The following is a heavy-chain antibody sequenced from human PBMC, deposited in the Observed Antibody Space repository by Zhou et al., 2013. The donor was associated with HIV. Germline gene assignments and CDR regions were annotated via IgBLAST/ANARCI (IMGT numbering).Heavy chain of an antibody. J-gene: IGHJ6*03. CDR1: GGTFSRYA. Sequence: QVHLVQSGAEVKKPGSSVKVSCKASGGTFSRYAISWVRQAPGQGLEWMGGIIPMFGAPNYAQKFQGRVTITADESTRTAYLELSSLRSEDTAVYYCARSDYSNQDYYYYIEVWGQGTTVTVSS. V-gene: IGHV1-69*12. D-gene: IGHD4-4*01. CDR3: ARSDYSNQDYYYYIEV. CDR2: IIPMFGAP.